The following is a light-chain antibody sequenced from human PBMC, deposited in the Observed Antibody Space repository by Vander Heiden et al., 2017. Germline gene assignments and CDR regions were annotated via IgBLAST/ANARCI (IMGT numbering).Light chain of an antibody. J-gene: IGLJ2*01. CDR3: NSRDSSGNHLVV. Sequence: SELTQDPAVSVALGQTVRITCQGDGLRSYYASWYQQKPGQAPVLVIYGKNNRPSGIPDRFSGSSSGNTASLTITGAQAEDEADYYCNSRDSSGNHLVVFGGGTKLTVL. CDR1: GLRSYY. V-gene: IGLV3-19*01. CDR2: GKN.